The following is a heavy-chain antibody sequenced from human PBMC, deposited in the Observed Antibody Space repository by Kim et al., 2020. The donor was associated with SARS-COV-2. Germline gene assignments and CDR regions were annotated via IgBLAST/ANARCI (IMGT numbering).Heavy chain of an antibody. J-gene: IGHJ4*02. D-gene: IGHD5-12*01. CDR2: IIPIFGTA. CDR3: AGAGDIGGGYEPIDY. CDR1: GGTFSSYA. Sequence: SVKVSCKASGGTFSSYAISWVRQAPGQGLEWLGGIIPIFGTANNAQKFQGRVTITADESTSTAYMELSSRRSEDTAVYYFAGAGDIGGGYEPIDYWGQGPLVTVSS. V-gene: IGHV1-69*13.